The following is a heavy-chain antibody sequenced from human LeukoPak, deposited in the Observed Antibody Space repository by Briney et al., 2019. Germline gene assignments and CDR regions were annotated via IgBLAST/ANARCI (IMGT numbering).Heavy chain of an antibody. V-gene: IGHV2-5*02. CDR3: AHRRGYYYDSTGYSPFDP. Sequence: KESGPTLVKPTQTLTLTCTFSGFSLTTSAVGVAWIRQPPGKALEWLALIYWDDDKRYSPSLKSRLTITKDTSKNQVVLTMTNMDPVDTATYYCAHRRGYYYDSTGYSPFDPRGQGALVTVSS. J-gene: IGHJ5*02. CDR1: GFSLTTSAVG. D-gene: IGHD3-22*01. CDR2: IYWDDDK.